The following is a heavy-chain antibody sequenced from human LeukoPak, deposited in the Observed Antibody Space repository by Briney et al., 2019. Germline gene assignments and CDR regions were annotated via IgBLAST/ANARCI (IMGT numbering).Heavy chain of an antibody. CDR2: ISGSGRTT. Sequence: GGSLRLSCAASGLTFSSYAMSWVRQAPGKGLEWVSAISGSGRTTYYADPVKGRFTISRDNSKNTLYLQMNSLRAEDTALYYCAKGHGYLDYWGQGTLVTVSS. CDR3: AKGHGYLDY. V-gene: IGHV3-23*01. CDR1: GLTFSSYA. D-gene: IGHD5-24*01. J-gene: IGHJ4*02.